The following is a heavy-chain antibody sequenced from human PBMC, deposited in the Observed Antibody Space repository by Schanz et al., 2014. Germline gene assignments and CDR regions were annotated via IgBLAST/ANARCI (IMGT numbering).Heavy chain of an antibody. J-gene: IGHJ4*02. CDR2: ITSTSRYI. D-gene: IGHD3-10*01. Sequence: EVQLVESGGGLVKPGGSLRLSCAASGFTFSNYTMYWVRQAPGKGLEWVSSITSTSRYIYYADSLKGRFTISRDNAKNSVYMQMTSLRAEDTAEYYCARGVRVRGIIIDYWGPGTLVTVSS. CDR1: GFTFSNYT. CDR3: ARGVRVRGIIIDY. V-gene: IGHV3-21*01.